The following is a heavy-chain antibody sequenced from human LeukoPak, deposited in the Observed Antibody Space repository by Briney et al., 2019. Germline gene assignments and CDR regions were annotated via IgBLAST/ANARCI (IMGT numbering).Heavy chain of an antibody. V-gene: IGHV3-48*01. D-gene: IGHD3-22*01. J-gene: IGHJ4*02. Sequence: GGSLRLSCAASGFTFSSYSMNWVRQAPGKGLEWVPYISSSSSTIYYADSVKGRFTISRDNAKNSLYLQMNSLRAEDTAVYYCARYYYDSSGFSYFDYWGQGTLVTVSS. CDR2: ISSSSSTI. CDR3: ARYYYDSSGFSYFDY. CDR1: GFTFSSYS.